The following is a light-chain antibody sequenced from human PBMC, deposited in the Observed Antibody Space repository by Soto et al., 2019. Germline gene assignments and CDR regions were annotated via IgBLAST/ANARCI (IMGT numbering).Light chain of an antibody. CDR3: QQSGRSPLFT. Sequence: EIVLTQSPGTLSLCPGERATLSGRASQSVSSSYLAWYQQKPGQAPRLLIYGASSRATGIPDRFSGSGSGADFTLTISRLEPEDFAVYYCQQSGRSPLFTFGPGTKVDVK. CDR2: GAS. V-gene: IGKV3-20*01. J-gene: IGKJ3*01. CDR1: QSVSSSY.